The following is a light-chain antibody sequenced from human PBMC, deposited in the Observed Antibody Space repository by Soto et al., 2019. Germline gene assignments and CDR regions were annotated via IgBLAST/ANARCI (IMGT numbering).Light chain of an antibody. J-gene: IGKJ1*01. CDR1: QNINTW. Sequence: DIPMTQSPSTLSASVGDRVTITCRASQNINTWLAWYQQQPGKAPKLLIYKASSLQSGVPSRFSGTGSGTEFTLTISSLQPDDFATYYCQQYKSFWTFGQGTKVDIK. CDR2: KAS. CDR3: QQYKSFWT. V-gene: IGKV1-5*03.